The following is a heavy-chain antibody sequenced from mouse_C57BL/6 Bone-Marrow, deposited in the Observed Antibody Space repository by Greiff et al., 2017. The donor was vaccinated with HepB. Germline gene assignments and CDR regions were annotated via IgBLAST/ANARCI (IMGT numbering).Heavy chain of an antibody. CDR2: INYDGSST. J-gene: IGHJ4*01. V-gene: IGHV5-16*01. Sequence: EVKLVESEGGLVQPGSSMKLSCTASGFTFSDYYMAWVRQVPEKGLEWVAIINYDGSSTYYLDSLKSRFIISRDNAKNILYLQMSSLKSEDTATYYCARGGPGPLYAMDYWGQGTSVTVSS. CDR3: ARGGPGPLYAMDY. D-gene: IGHD3-3*01. CDR1: GFTFSDYY.